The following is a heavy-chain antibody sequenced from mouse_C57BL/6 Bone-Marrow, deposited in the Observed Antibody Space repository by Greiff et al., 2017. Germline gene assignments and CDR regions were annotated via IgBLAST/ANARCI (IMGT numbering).Heavy chain of an antibody. J-gene: IGHJ3*01. V-gene: IGHV5-9-1*02. CDR3: TRGYYSNSWFAY. CDR2: ISSGGDYI. CDR1: GFTFSSYA. Sequence: EVKVEESGEGLVKPGGSLKLSCAASGFTFSSYAMSWVRQTPEKRLEWVAYISSGGDYIYYADTVKGRFTISRDNARNTLYLQMSSLKSEDTAMYYCTRGYYSNSWFAYWGQGTLVTVSA. D-gene: IGHD2-5*01.